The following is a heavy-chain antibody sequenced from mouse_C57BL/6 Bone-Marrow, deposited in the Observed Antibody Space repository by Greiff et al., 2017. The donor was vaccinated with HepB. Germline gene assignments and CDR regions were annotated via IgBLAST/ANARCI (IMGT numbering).Heavy chain of an antibody. D-gene: IGHD2-5*01. Sequence: EVKLVESGEGLVKPGGSLKLSCAASGFTFSSYAMSWVRQTPEKRLEWVAYISSGGDYIYYADTVKGRFTISRDNARNTLYLQMSSLKSEDTAMYYCTREGGYSNYDAMDYWGQGTSVTVSS. CDR2: ISSGGDYI. CDR1: GFTFSSYA. V-gene: IGHV5-9-1*02. CDR3: TREGGYSNYDAMDY. J-gene: IGHJ4*01.